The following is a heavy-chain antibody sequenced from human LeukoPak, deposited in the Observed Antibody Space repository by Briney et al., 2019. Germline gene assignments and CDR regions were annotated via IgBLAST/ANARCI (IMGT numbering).Heavy chain of an antibody. Sequence: ASVKVSCKASGYTFSNYGISWVRQAPGQGLEWMGWIRGDNGNTNYAQKLQGRVTMTTDTSTSTAYMELRSLGSDETAVYYCARVDLLTGYYFFDYWGQGTLVTVSS. D-gene: IGHD3-9*01. CDR3: ARVDLLTGYYFFDY. CDR2: IRGDNGNT. J-gene: IGHJ4*02. CDR1: GYTFSNYG. V-gene: IGHV1-18*01.